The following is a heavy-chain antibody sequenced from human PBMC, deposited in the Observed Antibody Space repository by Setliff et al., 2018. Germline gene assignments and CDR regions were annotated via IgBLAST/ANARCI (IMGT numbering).Heavy chain of an antibody. V-gene: IGHV4-31*03. CDR2: IYYSGTA. D-gene: IGHD3-22*01. J-gene: IGHJ6*03. CDR3: ARDYFDPSRSYYMDV. Sequence: PSETLSLTCTVFGDSISSGGFYWSWVRQHPGQGLEWIGYIYYSGTAYYNPSPKSRATISVDTSENQFSLKLSSVTAADTAVYYCARDYFDPSRSYYMDVWGKGTMVTVSS. CDR1: GDSISSGGFY.